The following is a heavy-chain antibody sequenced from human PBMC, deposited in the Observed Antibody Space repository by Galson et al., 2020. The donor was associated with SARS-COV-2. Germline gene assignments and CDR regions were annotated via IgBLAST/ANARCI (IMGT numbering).Heavy chain of an antibody. CDR3: ARGLSGYSYGAPYNWFDP. J-gene: IGHJ5*02. Sequence: SETLSLTCTVSGGSISSGGYYWSWIRQHPGKGLEWIGYIYYSGSTYYNPSLKSRVTISVDTSKNQFSLKLSSVTAADPAWYYCARGLSGYSYGAPYNWFDPWGQGTLVTVSS. D-gene: IGHD5-18*01. CDR1: GGSISSGGYY. CDR2: IYYSGST. V-gene: IGHV4-31*03.